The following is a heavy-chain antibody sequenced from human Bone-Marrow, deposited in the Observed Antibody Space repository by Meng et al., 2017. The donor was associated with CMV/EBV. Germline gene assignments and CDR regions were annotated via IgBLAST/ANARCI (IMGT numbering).Heavy chain of an antibody. CDR3: ARESIAAAGVLDY. V-gene: IGHV3-7*01. CDR2: IKQDGSEK. CDR1: GFTFNTYV. D-gene: IGHD6-13*01. Sequence: GESLKISCVASGFTFNTYVMSWVRQAPGKGLEWVANIKQDGSEKYYVDSVKGRFTISRDNAKNSLYLQMNSLRAEDTAVYYCARESIAAAGVLDYWGQGTLVTVSS. J-gene: IGHJ4*02.